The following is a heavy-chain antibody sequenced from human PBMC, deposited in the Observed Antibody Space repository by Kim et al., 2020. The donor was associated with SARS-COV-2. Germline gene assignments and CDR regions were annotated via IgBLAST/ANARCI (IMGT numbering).Heavy chain of an antibody. Sequence: ASVKVSCKASGYTFTSYAMNWVRQAPGQGLEWMGWINTNTGNPTYAQGFTGRFVFSLDTSVSTAYLQISSLKAEDTAVYYCASVYYYGSGSYPPAYYYYGMDVWGQGTTVTVSS. CDR1: GYTFTSYA. CDR2: INTNTGNP. D-gene: IGHD3-10*01. CDR3: ASVYYYGSGSYPPAYYYYGMDV. J-gene: IGHJ6*02. V-gene: IGHV7-4-1*02.